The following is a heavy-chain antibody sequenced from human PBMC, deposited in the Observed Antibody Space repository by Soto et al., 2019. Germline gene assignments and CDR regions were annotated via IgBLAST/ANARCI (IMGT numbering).Heavy chain of an antibody. J-gene: IGHJ4*02. D-gene: IGHD2-15*01. CDR2: IYYSGST. CDR1: GGSVSSGSYY. CDR3: ARDACSGGNCYSDS. Sequence: QVQLQESGPGLVKPSETLSLTCTVSGGSVSSGSYYWSWIRQPPGKGLEWIGYIYYSGSTNYNPSLKSRVTISIDTSRDQFSLKLSSLTAADTAVYYCARDACSGGNCYSDSWGQGTLVTVSS. V-gene: IGHV4-61*01.